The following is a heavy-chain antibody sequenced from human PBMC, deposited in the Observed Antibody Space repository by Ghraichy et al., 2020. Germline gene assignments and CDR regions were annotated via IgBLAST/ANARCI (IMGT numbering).Heavy chain of an antibody. D-gene: IGHD2-21*01. CDR3: ARPNSVDYFYGMDV. CDR1: GGSFSGFY. J-gene: IGHJ6*02. V-gene: IGHV4-34*01. Sequence: SETLSLTCAVYGGSFSGFYWSWIRQSPGKGLEWVGQINHSGDTDYNPSLKSRVTISVDTPKNQFSLKLSSVTAADTAMYYCARPNSVDYFYGMDVWGQGTTVTVSS. CDR2: INHSGDT.